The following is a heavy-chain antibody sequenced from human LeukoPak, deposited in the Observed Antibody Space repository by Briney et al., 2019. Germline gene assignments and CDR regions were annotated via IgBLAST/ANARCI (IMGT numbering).Heavy chain of an antibody. CDR1: GGSISGHY. CDR2: IYYKGNT. D-gene: IGHD3-16*01. J-gene: IGHJ6*03. V-gene: IGHV4-59*11. Sequence: SETLSLTCTVSGGSISGHYWGWIRQPPGKGLEWIGYIYYKGNTNYNPSLKSRVTILLDTSKSQFSLKLSSVTAADTAVYYCARRGRMTPTDYLYYMDVWGKGTMVTVSS. CDR3: ARRGRMTPTDYLYYMDV.